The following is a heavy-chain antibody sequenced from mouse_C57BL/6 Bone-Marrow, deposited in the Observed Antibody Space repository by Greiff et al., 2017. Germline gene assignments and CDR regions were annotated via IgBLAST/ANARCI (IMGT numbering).Heavy chain of an antibody. J-gene: IGHJ3*01. CDR3: ARYCGYPWFAY. D-gene: IGHD2-2*01. CDR2: IDPSDSYT. Sequence: QVQLQQPGAELVKPGASVKLSCKASGYTFTSYWMQWVKQRPGQGLEWIGEIDPSDSYTNYNQKFKGKATFTVDTSSSTAYMQLSSLTSEDSAVYYFARYCGYPWFAYWGQGTLVTVSA. V-gene: IGHV1-50*01. CDR1: GYTFTSYW.